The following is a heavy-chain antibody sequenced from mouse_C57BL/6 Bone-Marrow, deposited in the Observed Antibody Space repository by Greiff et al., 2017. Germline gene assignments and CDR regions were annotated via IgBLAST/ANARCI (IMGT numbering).Heavy chain of an antibody. J-gene: IGHJ3*01. Sequence: EVQLHESGGDLVKPGGSLKLSCAASGFTFSSYGMSWVRQTPDKRLEWVATISSGGSYTYYPDSVKGRFTISRDNAKNTLYLQMSSLKSEDTAMYYCAKLAYWFAYWGQGTLVTVSA. CDR1: GFTFSSYG. V-gene: IGHV5-6*01. D-gene: IGHD6-5*01. CDR3: AKLAYWFAY. CDR2: ISSGGSYT.